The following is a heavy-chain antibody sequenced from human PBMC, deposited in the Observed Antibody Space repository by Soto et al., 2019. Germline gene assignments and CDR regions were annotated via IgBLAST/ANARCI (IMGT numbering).Heavy chain of an antibody. CDR1: GGSISSYY. Sequence: SETLSLTCTVSGGSISSYYWSWIRQRPGKGLEWIGYIYYSGSTNYNPSLKSRVTISVDTSKNQFSLKLSSVTAADTAVYYCASDLPDHSSNPAFDISGQGTMLTLSS. J-gene: IGHJ3*02. CDR3: ASDLPDHSSNPAFDI. CDR2: IYYSGST. V-gene: IGHV4-59*01. D-gene: IGHD2-2*01.